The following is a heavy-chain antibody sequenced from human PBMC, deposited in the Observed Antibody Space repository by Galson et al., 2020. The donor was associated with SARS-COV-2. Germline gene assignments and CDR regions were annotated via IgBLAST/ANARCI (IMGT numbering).Heavy chain of an antibody. Sequence: GGSLRLSCEASGFTFSDSYMSWIRQAPGKGLEWISYISNSGSTIDYADFVKGRFTISRNNAKNSLYLQMNSLGADDTAVYYCARDNWVPFDYWGQGTLVTVSS. CDR2: ISNSGSTI. J-gene: IGHJ4*02. CDR3: ARDNWVPFDY. D-gene: IGHD3-16*01. V-gene: IGHV3-11*01. CDR1: GFTFSDSY.